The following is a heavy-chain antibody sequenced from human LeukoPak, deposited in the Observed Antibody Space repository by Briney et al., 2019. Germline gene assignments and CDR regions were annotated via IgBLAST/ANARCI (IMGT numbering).Heavy chain of an antibody. Sequence: GASVKVSCKASGYTFTGYYMHWVRQAPGQGLEWMGRINPNSGGTNYAQEFQGRVTMTRDTSISTAYMELSRLRSDDTAVYYCARSPGPVYFDWLPRVDYFDYWGQGTLVTVSS. CDR3: ARSPGPVYFDWLPRVDYFDY. V-gene: IGHV1-2*06. CDR1: GYTFTGYY. J-gene: IGHJ4*02. D-gene: IGHD3-9*01. CDR2: INPNSGGT.